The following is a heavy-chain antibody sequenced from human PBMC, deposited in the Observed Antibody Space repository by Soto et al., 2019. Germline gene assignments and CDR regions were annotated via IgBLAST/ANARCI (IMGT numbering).Heavy chain of an antibody. CDR1: GFTFSSYS. CDR2: ISSSSSYI. D-gene: IGHD2-8*01. V-gene: IGHV3-21*01. Sequence: GGSLRLSCAASGFTFSSYSMNWVRQAPGKGLEWVSSISSSSSYIYYADSVKGRFTISRDNAKNSLYLQMNSLRAEDTAVYYCARDRRHHKLHYCTNGVCYNPLDYWGQGTLVTVSS. J-gene: IGHJ4*02. CDR3: ARDRRHHKLHYCTNGVCYNPLDY.